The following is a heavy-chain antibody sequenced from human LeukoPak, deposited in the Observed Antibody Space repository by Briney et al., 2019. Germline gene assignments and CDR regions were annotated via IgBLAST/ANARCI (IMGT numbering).Heavy chain of an antibody. CDR2: IYSTGTT. CDR1: GGSISGYF. J-gene: IGHJ6*03. D-gene: IGHD2-2*01. Sequence: SETLSLTCTVSGGSISGYFWSWIRQPPGKGPEWIGYIYSTGTTNYSPSLSSRATISVDTSKNQLPLNLRFVTATDTAVYHCARHNPPPTGFCSGTSCFMSGSQYFYMDVWGKGTSVTVS. CDR3: ARHNPPPTGFCSGTSCFMSGSQYFYMDV. V-gene: IGHV4-4*09.